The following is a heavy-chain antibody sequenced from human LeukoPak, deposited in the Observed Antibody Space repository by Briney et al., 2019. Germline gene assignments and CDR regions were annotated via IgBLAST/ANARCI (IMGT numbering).Heavy chain of an antibody. CDR3: AGSCSSTSCYTGWFDP. J-gene: IGHJ5*02. Sequence: QTGGSLRLSCAASGFTFSSYWLSWVRQAPGKGLEWVANIKQDGSEKYYVDSVKGRFTISRDNAKNSLYLQMNSLRAEDTAVYYCAGSCSSTSCYTGWFDPWGQGTLVTVSS. CDR1: GFTFSSYW. D-gene: IGHD2-2*02. CDR2: IKQDGSEK. V-gene: IGHV3-7*01.